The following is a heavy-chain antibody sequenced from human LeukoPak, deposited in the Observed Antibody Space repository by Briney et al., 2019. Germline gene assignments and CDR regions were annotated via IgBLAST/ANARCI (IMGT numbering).Heavy chain of an antibody. CDR3: ARDGYYYDSSAYSL. CDR2: ISSSSSTI. CDR1: GFTFSSYS. J-gene: IGHJ3*01. V-gene: IGHV3-48*01. Sequence: TGGSLRLSCAASGFTFSSYSMNWVRQAPGKGLEWVSYISSSSSTIYYADSVKGRFTISRDNAKNSLYLQMNSLRAEDTAVYYCARDGYYYDSSAYSLWGQGTMVTVSS. D-gene: IGHD3-22*01.